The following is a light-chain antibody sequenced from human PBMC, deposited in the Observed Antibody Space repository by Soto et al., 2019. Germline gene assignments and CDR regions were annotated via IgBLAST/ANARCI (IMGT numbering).Light chain of an antibody. Sequence: IVLTQSLGPLCLWTGESATLSCKPCQCVSRNYLAWYQQKHGQAPRLLIYGPSGRATCIADRFRAVWAGTDFTLTIRRLEPEDFAVYYCQQYGSSYPWTFGQGTKMDIK. V-gene: IGKV3-20*01. CDR1: QCVSRNY. J-gene: IGKJ1*01. CDR3: QQYGSSYPWT. CDR2: GPS.